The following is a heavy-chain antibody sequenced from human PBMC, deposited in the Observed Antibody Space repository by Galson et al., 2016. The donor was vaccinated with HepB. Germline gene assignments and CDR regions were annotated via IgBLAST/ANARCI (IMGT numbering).Heavy chain of an antibody. J-gene: IGHJ4*02. Sequence: SVKVSCKASGGIFRNYAINWVRQAPGQGLEWMGGIIAIFGKAKYAQKFQGRVTITADESTSTAYMELSIVRSDDTAIYYCATSPTYTSSTLDNWGQGTLVTVSS. D-gene: IGHD6-6*01. CDR3: ATSPTYTSSTLDN. CDR1: GGIFRNYA. CDR2: IIAIFGKA. V-gene: IGHV1-69*13.